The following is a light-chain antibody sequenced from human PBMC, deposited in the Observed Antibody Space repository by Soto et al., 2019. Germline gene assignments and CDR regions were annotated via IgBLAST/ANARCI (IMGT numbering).Light chain of an antibody. V-gene: IGKV1-5*03. CDR2: KAS. J-gene: IGKJ2*01. CDR3: QQYNSYLYT. CDR1: QSISSW. Sequence: DIQMTQSPSTLSASVGDRVTITCRASQSISSWLAWYQQKPGKAPKLLIYKASNLESGVPGRFSGSGSGTEFTLTIISLQPDDFATYYCQQYNSYLYTFGQGTKLEIK.